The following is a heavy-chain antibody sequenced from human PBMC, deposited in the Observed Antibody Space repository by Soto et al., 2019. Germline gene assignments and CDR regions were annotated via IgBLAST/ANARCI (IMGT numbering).Heavy chain of an antibody. Sequence: VQLLESGGGLVQPGGSLRLSCAASGFTFSSYAMSWVRQAPGKGLEWVSAISGSGGSTYYADSVKGRFTISRDNSKNTLYLQMNSLRAEDTAVYYCAKDAAYYDFWSGYDAFDIWGQGTMVTVSS. D-gene: IGHD3-3*01. CDR1: GFTFSSYA. V-gene: IGHV3-23*01. J-gene: IGHJ3*02. CDR2: ISGSGGST. CDR3: AKDAAYYDFWSGYDAFDI.